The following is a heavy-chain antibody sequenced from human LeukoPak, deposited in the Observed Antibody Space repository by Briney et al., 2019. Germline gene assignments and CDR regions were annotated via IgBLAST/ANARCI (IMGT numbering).Heavy chain of an antibody. J-gene: IGHJ4*02. Sequence: GGSLRLSCTASGFTFGDYGMSWVRQAPGKGLEWVGFIRSKAYGGTTEYAASVKGRFTISRDDSKSIAYLQMNSLKTEDTAVYYCTRGVVMFDYWGQGTLVTVSS. CDR1: GFTFGDYG. CDR2: IRSKAYGGTT. V-gene: IGHV3-49*04. CDR3: TRGVVMFDY. D-gene: IGHD3-22*01.